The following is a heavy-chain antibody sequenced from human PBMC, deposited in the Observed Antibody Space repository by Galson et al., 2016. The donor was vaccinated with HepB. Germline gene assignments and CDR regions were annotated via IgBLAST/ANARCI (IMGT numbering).Heavy chain of an antibody. CDR3: SRLPRLWDGYFDD. Sequence: SETLSLTCTVSGGSISGYYWSWIRQPPGKGLEWIGYIYDSGSTNYNPSLKSRLTISIDTSKNQFSLKLTSVTAADTAVYYCSRLPRLWDGYFDDWGQGTLVTVSP. CDR2: IYDSGST. V-gene: IGHV4-59*08. CDR1: GGSISGYY. J-gene: IGHJ4*01. D-gene: IGHD1-26*01.